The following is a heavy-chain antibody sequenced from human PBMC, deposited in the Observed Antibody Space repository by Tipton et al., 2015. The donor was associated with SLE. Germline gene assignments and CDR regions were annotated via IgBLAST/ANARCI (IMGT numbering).Heavy chain of an antibody. CDR3: ARAGDTLGYYYYMDV. CDR2: IYTSGRT. CDR1: GGPISSGGYY. Sequence: TLSLPCTVSGGPISSGGYYWSWIRQPAGKGLEWIGHIYTSGRTNYNPSLTSRVTISVDTSKNQVSLKLSSVTATDTAVYYCARAGDTLGYYYYMDVWGKGTTVTVSS. D-gene: IGHD5-18*01. V-gene: IGHV4-61*09. J-gene: IGHJ6*03.